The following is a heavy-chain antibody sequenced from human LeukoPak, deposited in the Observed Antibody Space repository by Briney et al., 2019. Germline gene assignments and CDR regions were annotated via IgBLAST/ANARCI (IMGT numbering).Heavy chain of an antibody. CDR1: GGSISSYY. V-gene: IGHV4-59*12. CDR3: ATRSTTGYYLTWDY. J-gene: IGHJ4*02. Sequence: SETLSLTCTVSGGSISSYYWSWIRQPPGKGLEWIGFIYYSGSTNSNPSLKSRVTISVDTSKNQFSLKLSSVTAADTAVYYCATRSTTGYYLTWDYCGQGTLVTVSS. CDR2: IYYSGST. D-gene: IGHD3-22*01.